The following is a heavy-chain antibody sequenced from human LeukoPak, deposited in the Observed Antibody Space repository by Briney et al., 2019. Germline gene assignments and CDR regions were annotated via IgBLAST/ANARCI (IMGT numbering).Heavy chain of an antibody. D-gene: IGHD3-10*01. Sequence: TASETLSLTCTVSGGSITNYYWSWIRQPAGKGLEWIGRIYASGSTNYNPSLKSRVTMSVDSSKNQFSLNLSSVTAADTAVYYCARGGRFRDSWGQGTLVTVSS. CDR2: IYASGST. CDR3: ARGGRFRDS. V-gene: IGHV4-4*07. J-gene: IGHJ4*02. CDR1: GGSITNYY.